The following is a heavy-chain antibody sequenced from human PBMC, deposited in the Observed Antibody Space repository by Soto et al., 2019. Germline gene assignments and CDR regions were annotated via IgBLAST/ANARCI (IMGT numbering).Heavy chain of an antibody. CDR2: INPHSGGT. V-gene: IGHV1-2*05. CDR1: GYTFTGYY. D-gene: IGHD3-22*01. CDR3: GIGMMVVAVDH. J-gene: IGHJ4*02. Sequence: QVQPVQSGAEMKKPGASVKVSCKTSGYTFTGYYIHWVRQAPGQGLEWMGRINPHSGGTDHAQKFQGRVTMTRDTSISTAYLELSRLRSDDTVVYYCGIGMMVVAVDHWAEGALCTVSA.